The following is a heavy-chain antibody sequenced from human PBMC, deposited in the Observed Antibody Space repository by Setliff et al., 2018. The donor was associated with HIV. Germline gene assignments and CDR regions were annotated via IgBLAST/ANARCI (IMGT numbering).Heavy chain of an antibody. J-gene: IGHJ5*02. D-gene: IGHD3-10*01. CDR3: ARGGGVYNWLDP. Sequence: PSETLSLTCAVSGGSISSGGYSWNWIRQPPGKGLEWIGYIYHSGSTFYNPFLKSRVTISVDRSKNQFSLKLTSVTAADTALYYCARGGGVYNWLDPWGQGTLVTVSS. CDR2: IYHSGST. V-gene: IGHV4-30-2*01. CDR1: GGSISSGGYS.